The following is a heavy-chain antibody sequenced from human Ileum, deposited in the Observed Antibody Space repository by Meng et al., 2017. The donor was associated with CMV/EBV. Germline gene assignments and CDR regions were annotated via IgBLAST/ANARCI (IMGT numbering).Heavy chain of an antibody. Sequence: GEPRESGPGLVKPSETPSLPLLVFNGPIDGYSWSWIRQPAGKGLEWIGRIDKSGTTHYNPSLKSRVTLSLDTSKDQFSLKLTSVTAADTAVYYCAREKSSCTSSTCYGVDSWGQGTLVTVSS. CDR3: AREKSSCTSSTCYGVDS. V-gene: IGHV4-4*07. D-gene: IGHD2-2*01. CDR1: NGPIDGYS. J-gene: IGHJ4*02. CDR2: IDKSGTT.